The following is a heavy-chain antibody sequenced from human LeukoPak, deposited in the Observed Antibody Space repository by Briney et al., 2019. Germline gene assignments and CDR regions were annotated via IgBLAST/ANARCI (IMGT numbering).Heavy chain of an antibody. D-gene: IGHD3-22*01. Sequence: GASVKVSCKVSGYTLTELSMHWVRQAPGKGLERMGGFDPEDGETIYAQKFQGRVTMTEDTSTDTAYMELSSLRSEDTAVYYCATILYYYGSSGYYFDYWGQGTLVTVSS. CDR2: FDPEDGET. CDR3: ATILYYYGSSGYYFDY. V-gene: IGHV1-24*01. J-gene: IGHJ4*02. CDR1: GYTLTELS.